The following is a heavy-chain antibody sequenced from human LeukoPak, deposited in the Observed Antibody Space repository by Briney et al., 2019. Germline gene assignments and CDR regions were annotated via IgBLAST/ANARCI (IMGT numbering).Heavy chain of an antibody. CDR3: ARHIYGAYSYMDV. CDR1: GGSISSNY. Sequence: PSETLSLTCTVSGGSISSNYWSWLPQPPGKGLEWLGYVFYSENSNYNPSLKRRVTISMDTSKNQFSLNLSSVTAADAAVYYCARHIYGAYSYMDVWGKGTTVTVSS. CDR2: VFYSENS. V-gene: IGHV4-59*08. D-gene: IGHD3-10*01. J-gene: IGHJ6*03.